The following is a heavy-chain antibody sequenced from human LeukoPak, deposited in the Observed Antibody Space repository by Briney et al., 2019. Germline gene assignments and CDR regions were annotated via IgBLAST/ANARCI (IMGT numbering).Heavy chain of an antibody. CDR2: IYTNGST. J-gene: IGHJ6*03. CDR3: ARVDVFGVVSSDYYYYYMDV. V-gene: IGHV4-4*07. Sequence: PSETLSLTCSVSGGSISGYYWSWIRQPAGKGLEWIGRIYTNGSTNYNPSLKSRVTMSVDTSKNQFSLKLSYVTAADTAVYYCARVDVFGVVSSDYYYYYMDVWGKGTTVTVSS. CDR1: GGSISGYY. D-gene: IGHD3-3*01.